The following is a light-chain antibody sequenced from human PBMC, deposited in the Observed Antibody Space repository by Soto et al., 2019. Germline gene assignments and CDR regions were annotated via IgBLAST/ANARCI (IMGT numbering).Light chain of an antibody. CDR1: QSVLYSSNNKNY. V-gene: IGKV4-1*01. Sequence: DIVMTQSPDSLAVSLGERATINCKSSQSVLYSSNNKNYLAWYQQKPGQPPKLLIYWASTRESGVPDRFSGSGSGTDFTFTISSLQAEDVPVYYCQQYYSTPYTFGQGTKLEIK. CDR2: WAS. J-gene: IGKJ2*01. CDR3: QQYYSTPYT.